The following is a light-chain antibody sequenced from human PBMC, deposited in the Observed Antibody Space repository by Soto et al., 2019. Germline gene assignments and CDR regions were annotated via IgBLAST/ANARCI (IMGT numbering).Light chain of an antibody. CDR2: ESS. CDR3: QQRSNWPLIT. CDR1: QNVANY. V-gene: IGKV3-11*01. Sequence: EIVLTQSPATLSLSPGERATLSCRASQNVANYLDWYQQKPGQAPRLLIYESSNRATGIAARFSGSGSGTDFTLTISSLEPEDFAVYYCQQRSNWPLITFGQGTRLEIK. J-gene: IGKJ5*01.